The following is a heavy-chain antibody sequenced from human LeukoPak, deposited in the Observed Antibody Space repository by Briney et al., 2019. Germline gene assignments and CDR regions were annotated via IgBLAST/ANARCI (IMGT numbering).Heavy chain of an antibody. V-gene: IGHV3-53*01. Sequence: GGSLRLSCAASGFTVSSNYMSWVRQAPGKGLEWVSVIYSGGSTYYADSVKGRFTISRDNSKNTLYLQMDSLRAEDTAVYYCARPYSEDAFDIWGQGTMVTVSS. CDR2: IYSGGST. CDR3: ARPYSEDAFDI. J-gene: IGHJ3*02. D-gene: IGHD1-26*01. CDR1: GFTVSSNY.